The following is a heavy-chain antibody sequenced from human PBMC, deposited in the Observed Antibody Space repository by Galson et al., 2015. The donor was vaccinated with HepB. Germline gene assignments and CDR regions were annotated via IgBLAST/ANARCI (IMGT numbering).Heavy chain of an antibody. V-gene: IGHV1-18*04. CDR2: ISAYNGNT. D-gene: IGHD1-20*01. CDR3: ARDRRYNWNDPYYFDY. J-gene: IGHJ4*02. Sequence: VKVSCKASGYTFTSYGISWVRQAPGQGLEWMGWISAYNGNTNYAQKLQGRVTMTTDTSTSTAYMELRSLRSDDTAVYYCARDRRYNWNDPYYFDYWGQGTLVTVSS. CDR1: GYTFTSYG.